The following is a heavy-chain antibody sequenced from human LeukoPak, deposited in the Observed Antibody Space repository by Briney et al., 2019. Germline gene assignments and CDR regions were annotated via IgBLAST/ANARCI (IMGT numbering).Heavy chain of an antibody. Sequence: ASVKVSCKASGYTFTSYAMHWVRQAPGQRLEWMGWINAVNGNTQYSQKFQGRVTFTRDTSASTAYMEPSSVRSEYTAVYYCASVDYGDYWGQGTLVTVSS. V-gene: IGHV1-3*01. CDR1: GYTFTSYA. CDR3: ASVDYGDY. CDR2: INAVNGNT. D-gene: IGHD4-17*01. J-gene: IGHJ4*02.